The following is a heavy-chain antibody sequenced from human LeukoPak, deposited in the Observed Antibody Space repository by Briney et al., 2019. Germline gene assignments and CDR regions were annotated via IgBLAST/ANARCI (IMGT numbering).Heavy chain of an antibody. V-gene: IGHV1-2*02. CDR1: GYTFTGYY. Sequence: GASVKVSCKPSGYTFTGYYLHWVRQAPGQALEWMGWINPNIGATMYEQKFQGRVTMTRDTSISTAYMELNSLRSDDTGVYYCARDRVGSGWPRPFYFENWGQGTLVTVSS. D-gene: IGHD6-19*01. CDR2: INPNIGAT. J-gene: IGHJ4*02. CDR3: ARDRVGSGWPRPFYFEN.